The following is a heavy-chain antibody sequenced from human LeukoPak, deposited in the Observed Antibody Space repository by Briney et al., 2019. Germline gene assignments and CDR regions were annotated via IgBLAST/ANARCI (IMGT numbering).Heavy chain of an antibody. Sequence: GGSLRLSCAASGFTFSSYGMHWVRQAPGKGLEWVAFIRYDGSNKYYADSVKGRFTISRDNSKNTLYLQMNSLRAEDTAVYYCAKDEYSSSFMDAFDIWGQGTMVTVSS. CDR2: IRYDGSNK. CDR3: AKDEYSSSFMDAFDI. V-gene: IGHV3-30*02. D-gene: IGHD6-6*01. J-gene: IGHJ3*02. CDR1: GFTFSSYG.